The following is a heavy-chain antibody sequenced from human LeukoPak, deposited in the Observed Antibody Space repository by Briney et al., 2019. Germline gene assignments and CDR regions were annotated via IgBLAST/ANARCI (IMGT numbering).Heavy chain of an antibody. V-gene: IGHV1-18*01. Sequence: GASVKVSCKASGYTFTSYGISWVRQAPGQGLEWMGWISAYNGNTNYAQKLQGRVTMTTDTSTSTAYMELRSLRSDDTAVYYCARGAYNWNYVLTWFDPWGQGTLVTVSS. CDR1: GYTFTSYG. CDR2: ISAYNGNT. J-gene: IGHJ5*02. CDR3: ARGAYNWNYVLTWFDP. D-gene: IGHD1-7*01.